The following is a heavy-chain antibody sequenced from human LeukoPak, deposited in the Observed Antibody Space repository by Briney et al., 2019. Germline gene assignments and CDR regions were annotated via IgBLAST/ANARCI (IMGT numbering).Heavy chain of an antibody. CDR3: ARERGKRWELLRTHYYYYYGMDV. CDR1: GFTFSSYA. V-gene: IGHV3-30-3*01. Sequence: GGSLRLSCAASGFTFSSYAMPWVRQAPGKGLEWVAVISYDGSNKYYADSVKGRFTISRDNSKNTLYLQMNSLRAEDTAVYYCARERGKRWELLRTHYYYYYGMDVWGQGTTVTVSS. D-gene: IGHD1-26*01. CDR2: ISYDGSNK. J-gene: IGHJ6*02.